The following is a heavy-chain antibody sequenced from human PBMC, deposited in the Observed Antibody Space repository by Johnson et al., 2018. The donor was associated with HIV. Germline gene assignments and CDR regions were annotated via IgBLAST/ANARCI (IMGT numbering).Heavy chain of an antibody. J-gene: IGHJ3*02. V-gene: IGHV3-66*01. D-gene: IGHD5-24*01. CDR2: ISSGGDT. CDR3: VRACRDGYTCDAFDI. Sequence: VQLVESGGGLVQPGGSLRLSCAASGFTFSSYVMTWVRQAPGKGLDWVSVISSGGDTYYAASVRGRFPISRDNSKNTLDLQMNRLRAEDTAVYYCVRACRDGYTCDAFDIWGQGTMVTVSS. CDR1: GFTFSSYV.